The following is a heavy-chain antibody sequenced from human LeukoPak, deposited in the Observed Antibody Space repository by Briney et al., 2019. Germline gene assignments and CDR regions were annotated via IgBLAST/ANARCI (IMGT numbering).Heavy chain of an antibody. CDR2: IKSDGSSS. CDR1: GFXFSSYFW. V-gene: IGHV3-74*01. D-gene: IGHD4-23*01. CDR3: VRDLDLGGYSSFEY. J-gene: IGHJ4*02. Sequence: PGGSLRLSCAASGFXFSSYFWMHWVRQAPGKGLVWASRIKSDGSSSTYVDSVKGRFTISRDNAKNSLYLQMNTLRAEDTAVYYCVRDLDLGGYSSFEYWGQGTLVTVSS.